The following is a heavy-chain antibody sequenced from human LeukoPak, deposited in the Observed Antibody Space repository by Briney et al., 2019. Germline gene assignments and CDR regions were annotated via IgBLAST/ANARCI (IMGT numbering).Heavy chain of an antibody. Sequence: PGGSLRLSCTASGFTFSIYSMNWVRQAPGKGLEWLSYMSNSSSPKFYADSVKGRFTISRDNGKNSLYLQMNSLRAEDTAVYYCAKDQRVLRYFDWLMVDYWGQGTLVTVSS. CDR2: MSNSSSPK. CDR3: AKDQRVLRYFDWLMVDY. V-gene: IGHV3-48*04. D-gene: IGHD3-9*01. CDR1: GFTFSIYS. J-gene: IGHJ4*02.